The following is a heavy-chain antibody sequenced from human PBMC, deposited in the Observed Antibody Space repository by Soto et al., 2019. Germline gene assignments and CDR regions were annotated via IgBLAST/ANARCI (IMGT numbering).Heavy chain of an antibody. D-gene: IGHD4-4*01. CDR3: ARGGSTVTTPFDY. V-gene: IGHV4-31*03. CDR2: IYYSGST. J-gene: IGHJ4*02. CDR1: GGSISSGGYY. Sequence: SETLSLTCTVSGGSISSGGYYWSWIRQHPGKGLEWIGYIYYSGSTYYNPSLKSRVTISVDTSKNQFSLKLSSVTAADTAVYYCARGGSTVTTPFDYWGQGTLVTVSS.